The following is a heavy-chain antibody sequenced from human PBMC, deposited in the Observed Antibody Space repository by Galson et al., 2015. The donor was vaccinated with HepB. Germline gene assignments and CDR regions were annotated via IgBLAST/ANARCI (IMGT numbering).Heavy chain of an antibody. V-gene: IGHV1-18*01. CDR1: GYTFTSYG. Sequence: SVKVSCKASGYTFTSYGISWVRQAPGQGLEWMGWISAYNGNTNYAQKLRGRVTMTTDTSTSTAYMELRSLRSDDTAVYYCARDMKWEPHGAFDIWGQGTMVTVSS. J-gene: IGHJ3*02. CDR2: ISAYNGNT. D-gene: IGHD1-26*01. CDR3: ARDMKWEPHGAFDI.